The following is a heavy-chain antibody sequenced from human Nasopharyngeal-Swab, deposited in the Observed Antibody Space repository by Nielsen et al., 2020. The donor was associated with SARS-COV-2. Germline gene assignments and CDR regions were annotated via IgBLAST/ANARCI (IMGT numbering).Heavy chain of an antibody. CDR2: ISWNSGTI. CDR3: AREHYDSSGYLGY. J-gene: IGHJ4*02. D-gene: IGHD3-22*01. Sequence: GGSLRLSCAASGFTFDDYAMHWVRQAPGKGLEWVSGISWNSGTIGYADSVKGRFTISRDNAKNSLYLQMNSLRAEDTAVYYCAREHYDSSGYLGYWGQGTLVTVSS. V-gene: IGHV3-9*01. CDR1: GFTFDDYA.